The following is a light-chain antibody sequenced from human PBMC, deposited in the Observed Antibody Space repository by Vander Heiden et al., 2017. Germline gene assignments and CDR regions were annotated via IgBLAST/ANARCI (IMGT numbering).Light chain of an antibody. J-gene: IGLJ3*02. CDR2: DDS. Sequence: SYVLTQPPSVSVAPGQTARITCGGNNIGSKSVHWYQQKPGQAPVRGVEDDSDRPSGIPERFAGSNSGTKDTLTITRVEAGDEADDDCPVWASGSDQPVFGGGTKLTFL. V-gene: IGLV3-21*02. CDR3: PVWASGSDQPV. CDR1: NIGSKS.